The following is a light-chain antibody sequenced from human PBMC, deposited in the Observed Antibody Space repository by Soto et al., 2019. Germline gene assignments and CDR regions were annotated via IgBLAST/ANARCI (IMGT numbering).Light chain of an antibody. J-gene: IGKJ1*01. CDR3: QQYSDSLGT. V-gene: IGKV3-15*01. CDR1: QSVSTN. Sequence: EIVMTQSPDTLSVSPGERATLSCRASQSVSTNLASYQQKPGQAPSLLLYGASIRATGIPARFSGSGSGTEFTLTLSSLESEDFAVYYCQQYSDSLGTFRQGAKVDIK. CDR2: GAS.